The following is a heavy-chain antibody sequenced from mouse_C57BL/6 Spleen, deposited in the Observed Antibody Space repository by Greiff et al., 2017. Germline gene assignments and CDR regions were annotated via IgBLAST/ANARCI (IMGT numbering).Heavy chain of an antibody. J-gene: IGHJ4*01. Sequence: EVHLVESGPGLVKPSQSLSLTCSVTGYSITSGYYWNWIRQFPGNKLEWMGYISYDGSNNYNPSLKNRISITRDTSKNQFFLKLNSVTTEDTATYYCARGGDGYPLYYAMDYWGQGTSVTVSS. V-gene: IGHV3-6*01. D-gene: IGHD2-3*01. CDR1: GYSITSGYY. CDR2: ISYDGSN. CDR3: ARGGDGYPLYYAMDY.